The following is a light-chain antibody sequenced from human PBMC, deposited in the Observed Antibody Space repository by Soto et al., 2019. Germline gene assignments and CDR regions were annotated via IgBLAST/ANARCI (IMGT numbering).Light chain of an antibody. Sequence: DIQMTQSPSSLSPSVGDRVTITCRASRSISDWLAWYQLKPGKAPKLLIYAASTLQTGVPSRFTGSGSGTDFTLTIISLQPEDYATYFCQQSYSMPYAFGPGTKVDIK. CDR3: QQSYSMPYA. CDR2: AAS. CDR1: RSISDW. J-gene: IGKJ2*01. V-gene: IGKV1-39*01.